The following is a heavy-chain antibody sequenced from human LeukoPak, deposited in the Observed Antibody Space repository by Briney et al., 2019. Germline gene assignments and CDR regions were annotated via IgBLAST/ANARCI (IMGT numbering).Heavy chain of an antibody. V-gene: IGHV3-21*01. CDR3: AREVLAGYFDY. J-gene: IGHJ4*02. Sequence: GGSLRLSCAASGFTFSSYGMSWVRQAPGKGLEWVSFISSSNSYIYYADSVKGRFTISRDNAKNSLYLQMNSLRAEDTAVYYCAREVLAGYFDYWGQGTLVTVSS. CDR1: GFTFSSYG. CDR2: ISSSNSYI.